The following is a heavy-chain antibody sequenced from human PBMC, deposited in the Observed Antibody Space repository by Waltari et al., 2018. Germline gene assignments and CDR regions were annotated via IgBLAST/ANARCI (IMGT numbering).Heavy chain of an antibody. J-gene: IGHJ4*02. CDR1: GVTVSNNY. CDR2: IYSGGTT. CDR3: ARNQVETALGY. Sequence: EVQLVGSGGGLIQPGGSLRLSCVAAGVTVSNNYMPCLRQAPGKGLELVSLIYSGGTTYYADSVRGRFTISRDGSKNTVYLQMNSLRAEDTAVYFCARNQVETALGYWGQGTLVTVSS. D-gene: IGHD2-21*02. V-gene: IGHV3-53*01.